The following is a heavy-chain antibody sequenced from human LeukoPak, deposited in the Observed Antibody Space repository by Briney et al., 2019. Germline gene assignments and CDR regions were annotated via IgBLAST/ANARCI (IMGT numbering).Heavy chain of an antibody. CDR2: IYSSGTT. V-gene: IGHV4-59*01. J-gene: IGHJ4*02. Sequence: SETLSLTCTVSGGSISSFYWTWIRQPPGKGLEWIGYIYSSGTTNYNPSLKSRVTISVDTSKNQFSLKLTSVTAADTAVYYCARSPGGNSDYWGQGTLVTVSS. CDR1: GGSISSFY. CDR3: ARSPGGNSDY. D-gene: IGHD4-23*01.